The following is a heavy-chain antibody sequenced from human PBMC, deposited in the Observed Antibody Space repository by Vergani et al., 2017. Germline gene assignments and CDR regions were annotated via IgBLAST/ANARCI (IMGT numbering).Heavy chain of an antibody. Sequence: QITLTESGPTLVKPTQTLTLTCTFSGFSLSTSGVGVGWIRQPPGKALEWLALIYWNDDKRYSPSLKSRLTISKVTSKSQVVLTMTNMDPVDTATYYCARTISRDDYVGHLCDYWGQGTLVTVSS. J-gene: IGHJ4*02. D-gene: IGHD3-16*01. CDR3: ARTISRDDYVGHLCDY. V-gene: IGHV2-5*01. CDR1: GFSLSTSGVG. CDR2: IYWNDDK.